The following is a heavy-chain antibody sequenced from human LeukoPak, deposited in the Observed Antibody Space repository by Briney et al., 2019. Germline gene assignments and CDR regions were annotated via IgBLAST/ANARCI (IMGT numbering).Heavy chain of an antibody. CDR2: IRYDGSDK. CDR1: GFTFSSYG. D-gene: IGHD3-10*01. J-gene: IGHJ4*02. V-gene: IGHV3-30*02. CDR3: AKVSGSYYKGFDY. Sequence: GGSLRLSCAASGFTFSSYGMHWVRQAPGKGLEWVAFIRYDGSDKYYADSVRGRFTISRDNSKNTLYLQMNSLRAEDTALYYCAKVSGSYYKGFDYWGQGTLVTVSS.